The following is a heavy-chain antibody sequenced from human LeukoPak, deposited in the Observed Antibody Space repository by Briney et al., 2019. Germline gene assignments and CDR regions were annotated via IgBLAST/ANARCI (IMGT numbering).Heavy chain of an antibody. V-gene: IGHV1-2*02. Sequence: ASVKVSCKASGYTFTGYYVHWVRQAPGQGLEWMGWINPNSGDTNFAQKFQGRVTMTRDTSISTAYMELSRLRSDDTAVYYCARGGNYDILTGYQTPSHLSDYWGQGTLVTVSS. CDR3: ARGGNYDILTGYQTPSHLSDY. D-gene: IGHD3-9*01. CDR1: GYTFTGYY. J-gene: IGHJ4*02. CDR2: INPNSGDT.